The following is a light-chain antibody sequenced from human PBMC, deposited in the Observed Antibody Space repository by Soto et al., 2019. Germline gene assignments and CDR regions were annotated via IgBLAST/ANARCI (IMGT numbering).Light chain of an antibody. V-gene: IGKV1-9*01. CDR3: QQYETFSGT. CDR2: AAS. J-gene: IGKJ1*01. CDR1: QGISRY. Sequence: DIQLTQSPSFLSASVGDRVTITCRASQGISRYLAWYQQKPGKAPKLLIYAASTLQSGVPSRFSGSGSGTKFTLTIASLQPDDFATYYCQQYETFSGTFGPGTKVDIK.